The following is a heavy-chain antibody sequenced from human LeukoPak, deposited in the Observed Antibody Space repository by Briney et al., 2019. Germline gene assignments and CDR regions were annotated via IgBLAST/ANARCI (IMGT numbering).Heavy chain of an antibody. CDR2: IHYSGST. V-gene: IGHV4-30-4*07. Sequence: PSETLSLTCVVSGDSISSGGYSWSWIREPPGKGLEWIGYIHYSGSTYYYPSLKSRLTISVDTSKNQVSLKLSSVTAAATAVYSCAQMYTAEVYFDYWGQGTLVTVSS. D-gene: IGHD2-2*02. J-gene: IGHJ4*02. CDR1: GDSISSGGYS. CDR3: AQMYTAEVYFDY.